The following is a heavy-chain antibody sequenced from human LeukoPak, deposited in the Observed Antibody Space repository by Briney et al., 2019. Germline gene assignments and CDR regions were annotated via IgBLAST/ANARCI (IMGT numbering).Heavy chain of an antibody. D-gene: IGHD5-18*01. CDR2: ISWRNIDI. J-gene: IGHJ4*02. Sequence: GGSLRLSCVASGFTLSSYNMKWVRQAPGKGLEWVSSISWRNIDIEYADSVKGRFTISRDNAKKSLYLQMDNLRAEDTAVYYCARESGYSYGYKYWGQGTLVTVSS. CDR3: ARESGYSYGYKY. V-gene: IGHV3-21*01. CDR1: GFTLSSYN.